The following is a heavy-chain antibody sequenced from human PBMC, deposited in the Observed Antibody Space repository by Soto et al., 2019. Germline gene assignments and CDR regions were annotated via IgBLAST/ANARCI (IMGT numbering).Heavy chain of an antibody. CDR3: ARDIEYSSSPSSY. J-gene: IGHJ4*02. CDR2: IDPNSGGT. D-gene: IGHD6-6*01. CDR1: GYTFTGYY. Sequence: GASVKVSCKASGYTFTGYYMHCVRQAPGQGLEWMGWIDPNSGGTNYAQKFQGRVTMTRDTSISTAYMELSRLRSDDTAVYYCARDIEYSSSPSSYWGQGTLVTVPQ. V-gene: IGHV1-2*02.